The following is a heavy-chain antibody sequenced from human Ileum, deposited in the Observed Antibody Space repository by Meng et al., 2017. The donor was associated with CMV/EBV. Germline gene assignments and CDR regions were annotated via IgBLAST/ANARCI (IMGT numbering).Heavy chain of an antibody. Sequence: QVPVWRRRGGRLKPSETLSLPCAVYGGSLRGHYCNWVRQSPGNGLQWIAEINHVGRTNSNPSLASRVTISQDTSKNQCSLKLNSVTVADSAVYYCARGLFRYPAYFDLWGQGTLVTVSS. V-gene: IGHV4-34*01. CDR1: GGSLRGHY. D-gene: IGHD3-16*02. CDR2: INHVGRT. CDR3: ARGLFRYPAYFDL. J-gene: IGHJ4*02.